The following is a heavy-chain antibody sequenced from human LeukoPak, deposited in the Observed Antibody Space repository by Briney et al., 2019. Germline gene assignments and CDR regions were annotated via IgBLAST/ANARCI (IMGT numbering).Heavy chain of an antibody. J-gene: IGHJ4*02. CDR1: GFTFSSYG. D-gene: IGHD2-15*01. Sequence: TGRSLRLSCAASGFTFSSYGMHWVRQAPGKGLEWVAVIWYDGSNKYYADSVKGRFTISRDNSKNTLYLQMNSLRAEDTAVYYCARDSGYCSGGSCSGDYCGQGTLVTVSS. CDR2: IWYDGSNK. CDR3: ARDSGYCSGGSCSGDY. V-gene: IGHV3-33*01.